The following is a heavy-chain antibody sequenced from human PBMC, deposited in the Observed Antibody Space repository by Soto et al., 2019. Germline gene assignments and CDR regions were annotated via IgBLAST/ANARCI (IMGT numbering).Heavy chain of an antibody. CDR1: GYTFTSYY. Sequence: ASVKVSCKASGYTFTSYYMHWVRQAPGQGLEWMGIINPSGGSTSYAQKFQGRVTMTRDTSTSTVYMELSSLRSEDTAVYYCARDPPRTTGTTRESEAEFDPWGQGTLVTVSS. CDR3: ARDPPRTTGTTRESEAEFDP. V-gene: IGHV1-46*01. D-gene: IGHD1-1*01. CDR2: INPSGGST. J-gene: IGHJ5*02.